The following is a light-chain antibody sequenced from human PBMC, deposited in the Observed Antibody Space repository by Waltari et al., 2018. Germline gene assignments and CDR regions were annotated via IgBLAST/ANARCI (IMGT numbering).Light chain of an antibody. Sequence: VFTQSPVTLILCPGDRATLSCRASKSIPSTLVWYQQKPDQPPRLPIYGASKRAAGIPDRFSGSGFGTDFSLTISRLEPEDFAVYYCRHYVRLPVAFGQGTKV. V-gene: IGKV3-20*01. CDR3: RHYVRLPVA. J-gene: IGKJ1*01. CDR1: KSIPST. CDR2: GAS.